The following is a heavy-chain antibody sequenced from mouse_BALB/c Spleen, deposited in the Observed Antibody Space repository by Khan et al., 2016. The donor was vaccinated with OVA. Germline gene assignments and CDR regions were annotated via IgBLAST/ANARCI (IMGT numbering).Heavy chain of an antibody. J-gene: IGHJ3*01. CDR3: TRGGYSSFAY. D-gene: IGHD2-12*01. CDR1: GYIFTSYL. CDR2: IYPGNSDT. Sequence: VRLQQSGTVLARPGASVKMSCKASGYIFTSYLIHWVKQRPGQGLEWIGDIYPGNSDTTYNQKFKDKAKLTAGTSASTAYMEVSSLTNEDSAIXYCTRGGYSSFAYWGQGTLVTVSA. V-gene: IGHV1-5*01.